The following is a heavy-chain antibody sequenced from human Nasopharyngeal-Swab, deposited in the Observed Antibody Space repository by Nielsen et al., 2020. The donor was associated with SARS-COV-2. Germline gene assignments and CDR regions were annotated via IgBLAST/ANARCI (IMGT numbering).Heavy chain of an antibody. CDR3: ATPDSNAYYLAFDF. Sequence: VRQMPGKGLEWVSTVSGSGDSTYYADSMKGRFTISRDNSKSTLYLQMNSLRVEDTAVYYCATPDSNAYYLAFDFWGQGTLVTVSS. CDR2: VSGSGDST. V-gene: IGHV3-23*01. J-gene: IGHJ4*02. D-gene: IGHD3-22*01.